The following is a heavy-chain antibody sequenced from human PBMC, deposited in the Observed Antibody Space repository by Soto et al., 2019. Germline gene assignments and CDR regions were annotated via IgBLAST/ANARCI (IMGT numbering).Heavy chain of an antibody. D-gene: IGHD1-26*01. CDR1: GFTFSDHY. CDR2: IRNKANSYTK. V-gene: IGHV3-72*01. Sequence: EVQLVESGGGLVQPGGSQRLYCAASGFTFSDHYMDWVRHAPGKGVGWVGRIRNKANSYTKDSAASVKGRFTISRDDSKDSLYLQMNSLKTEETAIYYCARDSGKGAYFDYWGHGTLATVSS. CDR3: ARDSGKGAYFDY. J-gene: IGHJ4*01.